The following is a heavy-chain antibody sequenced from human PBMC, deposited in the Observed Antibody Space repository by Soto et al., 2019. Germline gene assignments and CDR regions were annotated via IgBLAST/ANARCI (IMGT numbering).Heavy chain of an antibody. CDR2: INLNSGDT. CDR1: GDAFTDSS. D-gene: IGHD5-12*01. CDR3: ARDLGGYDLYGPDT. J-gene: IGHJ5*02. Sequence: ASVKVSCKTSGDAFTDSSMHWVRQAPGQGLEWMGWINLNSGDTNYAEKFRGRVTMTRDTSIITAYMELTRLKSDDTAVYYCARDLGGYDLYGPDTWGQGTLVTVSS. V-gene: IGHV1-2*02.